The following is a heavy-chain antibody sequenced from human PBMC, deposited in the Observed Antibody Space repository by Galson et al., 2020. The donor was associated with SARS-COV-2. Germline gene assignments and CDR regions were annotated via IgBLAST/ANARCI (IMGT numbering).Heavy chain of an antibody. D-gene: IGHD6-13*01. V-gene: IGHV3-43D*04. CDR3: AKVAGGYNASWYGHLDC. Sequence: GGSLRLSCAASGFTFDDFAMHWVRQAPGKGLEWVALISWDGDTPKYADSVKGRFIISRDNTKNSLYLQMKSLRPDDTAFYYGAKVAGGYNASWYGHLDCWSQVTLGSVSS. CDR1: GFTFDDFA. J-gene: IGHJ4*02. CDR2: ISWDGDTP.